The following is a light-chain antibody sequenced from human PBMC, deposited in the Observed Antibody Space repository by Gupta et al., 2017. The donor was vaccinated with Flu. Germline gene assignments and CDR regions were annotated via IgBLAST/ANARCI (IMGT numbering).Light chain of an antibody. V-gene: IGKV4-1*01. CDR3: QQDDSTPYI. CDR2: WAS. CDR1: QSVLYSSNNKNY. Sequence: IVMTQPPDSLAVSLGERATINCKSSQSVLYSSNNKNYLAWYQQKPGQPPKLLIYWASTRESGVPDRFSGSGSGTDFTLTISSLQSEDVAVYYCQQDDSTPYIFGQGTKMEIK. J-gene: IGKJ2*01.